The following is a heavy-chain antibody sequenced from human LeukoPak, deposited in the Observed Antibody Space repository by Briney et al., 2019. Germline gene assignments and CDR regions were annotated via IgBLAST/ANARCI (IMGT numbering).Heavy chain of an antibody. CDR2: ITYSGECT. CDR1: GFIFSSYS. D-gene: IGHD6-25*01. J-gene: IGHJ4*02. V-gene: IGHV3-23*01. Sequence: PGGSLRLSCAASGFIFSSYSMSWVRQAPGKGLEWVSAITYSGECTDYADSVKGRFTISRDNSKNTLYLQMSSLRADDTAVYFCAKRSSGTSGYFDSWGQGTLVTVSS. CDR3: AKRSSGTSGYFDS.